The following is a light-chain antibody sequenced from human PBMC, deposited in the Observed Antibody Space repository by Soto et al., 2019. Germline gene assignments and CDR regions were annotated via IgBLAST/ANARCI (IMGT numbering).Light chain of an antibody. CDR2: DAS. V-gene: IGKV1-5*01. CDR1: QNIDGW. J-gene: IGKJ2*01. Sequence: DIQMTQSPSTLSAYVGDRVTITGRASQNIDGWLAWYQQKPGKAPKLLIYDASSLETGVSSRFSGSGSGAEFTLTISSLQLDDFATYYCQQYNDNSFFGQGTKLEIK. CDR3: QQYNDNSF.